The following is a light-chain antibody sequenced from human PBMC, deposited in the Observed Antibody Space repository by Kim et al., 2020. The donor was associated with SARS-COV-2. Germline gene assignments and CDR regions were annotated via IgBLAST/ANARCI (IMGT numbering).Light chain of an antibody. J-gene: IGKJ1*01. V-gene: IGKV1-27*01. CDR2: AAS. CDR3: QKYDSAPWT. CDR1: QGINNY. Sequence: ASVGARITITCRASQGINNYLAWYQQKPGKPPKRLIYAASALQSGVPSRVSGSGSGTEFTLTVTSLQPEDVATYYCQKYDSAPWTFGQGTKVDIK.